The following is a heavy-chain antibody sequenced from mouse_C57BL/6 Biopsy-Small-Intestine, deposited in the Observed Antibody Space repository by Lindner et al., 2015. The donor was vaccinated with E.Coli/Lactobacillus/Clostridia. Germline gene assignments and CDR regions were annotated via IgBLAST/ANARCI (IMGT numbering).Heavy chain of an antibody. Sequence: VQLQESGAELVKPGASVKMSCKASGYTFTTHPIEWMKRNHGKSLEWIGNFHPYNDDTKYNEKFKGKATLTVEKSSNTVYLELSRLTSDDSAVYYCARSSNYDYAMDYWGQGTSVTVSS. D-gene: IGHD2-5*01. CDR1: GYTFTTHP. J-gene: IGHJ4*01. CDR3: ARSSNYDYAMDY. CDR2: FHPYNDDT. V-gene: IGHV1-47*01.